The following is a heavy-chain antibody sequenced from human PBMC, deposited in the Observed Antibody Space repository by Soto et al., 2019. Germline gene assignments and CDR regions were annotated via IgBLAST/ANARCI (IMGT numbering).Heavy chain of an antibody. J-gene: IGHJ6*02. Sequence: PXESLKISCKGSGYSFTSYWIGWVRQMPGKGLEWMGIIYPGDSDTRYSPSLQGQVTISADKSISTAYLQWSSLKASDTAMYYCARLRGPYSSSSHVYYYYGMDVWGQGTTVTVSS. CDR3: ARLRGPYSSSSHVYYYYGMDV. CDR1: GYSFTSYW. D-gene: IGHD6-6*01. CDR2: IYPGDSDT. V-gene: IGHV5-51*01.